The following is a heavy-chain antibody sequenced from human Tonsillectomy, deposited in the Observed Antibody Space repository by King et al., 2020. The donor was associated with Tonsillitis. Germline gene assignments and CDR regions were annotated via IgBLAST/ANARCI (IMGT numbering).Heavy chain of an antibody. CDR1: GYTFNGYY. CDR2: INPNSGDT. V-gene: IGHV1-2*02. Sequence: QLVQSGAEVKKPGASVRVSCKASGYTFNGYYIHWVRQAPGQGLEWMGWINPNSGDTNHAQRFQGRVAMTRDTSISTAYLELTRLRSDDTALYYCARGDYDLLTGYYPPYHFDYWGQGTLVTASS. D-gene: IGHD3-9*01. J-gene: IGHJ4*02. CDR3: ARGDYDLLTGYYPPYHFDY.